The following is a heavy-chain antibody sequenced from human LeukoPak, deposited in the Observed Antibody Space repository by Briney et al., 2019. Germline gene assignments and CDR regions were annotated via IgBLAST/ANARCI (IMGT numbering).Heavy chain of an antibody. CDR1: GDSITSYY. D-gene: IGHD2/OR15-2a*01. V-gene: IGHV4-59*12. Sequence: SETLSLTCTVSGDSITSYYWYWFRQPPGKELEWIACIYYSGITYYNPSLKSRVAISLDTSKNHFSLRLSSVTAADTAVYYCAREGIVRTYDQWGQGILVTVSS. CDR3: AREGIVRTYDQ. J-gene: IGHJ4*02. CDR2: IYYSGIT.